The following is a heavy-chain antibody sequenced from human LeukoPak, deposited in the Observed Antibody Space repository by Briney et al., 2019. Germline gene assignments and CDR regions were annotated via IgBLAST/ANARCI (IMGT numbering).Heavy chain of an antibody. CDR3: ARGLGIPYYDFWSGTPNWFDP. Sequence: SETLSLTCAVYGGSFSGYYWSWIRQPPGKGLEWIGEINHSGSTNYNPSLKSRVTISVDTSKNQFSLKLSSVTAADTAVYYCARGLGIPYYDFWSGTPNWFDPWGQGTLVTASS. D-gene: IGHD3-3*01. CDR2: INHSGST. V-gene: IGHV4-34*01. J-gene: IGHJ5*02. CDR1: GGSFSGYY.